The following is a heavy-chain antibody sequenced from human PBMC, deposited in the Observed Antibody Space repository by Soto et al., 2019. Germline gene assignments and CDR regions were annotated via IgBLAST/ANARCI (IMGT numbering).Heavy chain of an antibody. CDR1: GFTFSSYG. J-gene: IGHJ2*01. CDR3: GKGHRDALGGATTGGWCFDL. Sequence: QVQLVESGGGVVQPGRSLRLSCAASGFTFSSYGMHWVRQAPGKGLEWVAVISYDGSNKYYADSVKGRFTISRDNSKNTLYLQMNSLRAEDTAVYYCGKGHRDALGGATTGGWCFDLLGRGTLVTVSS. V-gene: IGHV3-30*18. CDR2: ISYDGSNK. D-gene: IGHD1-26*01.